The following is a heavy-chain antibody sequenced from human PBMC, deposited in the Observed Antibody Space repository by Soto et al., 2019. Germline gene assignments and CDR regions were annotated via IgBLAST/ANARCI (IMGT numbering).Heavy chain of an antibody. J-gene: IGHJ5*02. V-gene: IGHV5-51*01. Sequence: GESLKISCRTSGYRFTSYWTAWVRQMPGKGLEWMGIIFPSDSDTRYSPSFQGQVTISADRSTSTVFLQWVSLKASDTAVYFCARKDKSGYFNWFDPWGQGTLVTVSS. CDR1: GYRFTSYW. D-gene: IGHD3-22*01. CDR2: IFPSDSDT. CDR3: ARKDKSGYFNWFDP.